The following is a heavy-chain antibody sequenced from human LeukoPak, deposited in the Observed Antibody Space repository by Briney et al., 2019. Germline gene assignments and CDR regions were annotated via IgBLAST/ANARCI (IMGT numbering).Heavy chain of an antibody. CDR2: IKQDGSQ. CDR3: ARGPDYGDGLDYFDY. Sequence: PGGSLRLSCGASGFTFSRHWMGWVRQAPGKGLEWVASIKQDGSQYYVDSVKGRFIISRDNAKNSLSLQMNSLRVEDTAVYYCARGPDYGDGLDYFDYWGQGTLVTVSS. D-gene: IGHD4-17*01. J-gene: IGHJ4*02. CDR1: GFTFSRHW. V-gene: IGHV3-7*01.